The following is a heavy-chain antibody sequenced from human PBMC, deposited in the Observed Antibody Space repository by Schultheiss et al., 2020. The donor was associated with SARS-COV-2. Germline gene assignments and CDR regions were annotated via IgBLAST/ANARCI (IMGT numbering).Heavy chain of an antibody. CDR2: INHSGST. V-gene: IGHV4-4*02. D-gene: IGHD2-21*01. J-gene: IGHJ3*02. Sequence: SETLSLTCAVSGGAISGINWWSWVRQPPGKGLEWIGEINHSGSTNYNPSLKSRVTISVDTSKNQFSLKLSSVTAADTAVYYCARVDGGDGAFDIWGQGTMVTVSS. CDR3: ARVDGGDGAFDI. CDR1: GGAISGINW.